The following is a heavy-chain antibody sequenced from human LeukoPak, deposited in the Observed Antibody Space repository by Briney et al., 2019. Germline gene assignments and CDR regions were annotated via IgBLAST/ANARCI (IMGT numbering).Heavy chain of an antibody. CDR3: ARGNTEHFLWPPFFDS. CDR2: IYPRDSRV. CDR1: GYKFPDYW. J-gene: IGHJ4*02. D-gene: IGHD3-3*02. Sequence: GESLKISCRVSGYKFPDYWIAWVRQMPGKGLEWMGTIYPRDSRVKYSPSFQGQVTLSADESITTAYIEWSSLKASDSAMYYCARGNTEHFLWPPFFDSWGQGTLVTVSS. V-gene: IGHV5-51*01.